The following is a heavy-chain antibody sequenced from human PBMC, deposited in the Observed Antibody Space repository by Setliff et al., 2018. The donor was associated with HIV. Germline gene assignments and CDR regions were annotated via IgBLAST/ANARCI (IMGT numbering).Heavy chain of an antibody. Sequence: PSETLSLTCAVYGGSFSDHQWTWIRQSPGKGLEWIGYMFSGGTTKYNPSLESRVTISVDSSRNQFSLRLSSVTTADTAVYYCARDYIGPDALDIWGQGTMVTVSS. CDR3: ARDYIGPDALDI. CDR2: MFSGGTT. J-gene: IGHJ3*02. V-gene: IGHV4-59*11. CDR1: GGSFSDHQ.